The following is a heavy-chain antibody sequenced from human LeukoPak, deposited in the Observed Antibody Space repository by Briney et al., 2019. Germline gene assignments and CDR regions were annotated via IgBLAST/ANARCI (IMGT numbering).Heavy chain of an antibody. V-gene: IGHV3-21*04. CDR1: GFTFSSYS. D-gene: IGHD5-18*01. CDR2: ISSSSSYI. CDR3: AKETGYSFGYIDY. Sequence: GGSLRLSCAASGFTFSSYSMNWVRQAPGKGLEWVSSISSSSSYIYYADSVKGCFTISRDDSKHTLYLQMDSLRAEDTAVYFCAKETGYSFGYIDYWGQGTLVTVSS. J-gene: IGHJ4*02.